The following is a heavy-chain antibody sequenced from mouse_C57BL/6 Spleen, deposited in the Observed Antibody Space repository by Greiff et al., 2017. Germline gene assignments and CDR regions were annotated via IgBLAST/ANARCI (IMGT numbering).Heavy chain of an antibody. CDR3: ARKHYYYGSSYDDYYAMDY. J-gene: IGHJ4*01. V-gene: IGHV1-7*01. Sequence: QVQLQQSGAELAKPGASVKLSCKASGYTFTSYWMHWVKQRPGQGLEWIGYINPSSGYTKYNQKFKDKATLTSDKSSSTAYMQLSSLTYEDSAVYYCARKHYYYGSSYDDYYAMDYWGQGTSVTVSS. D-gene: IGHD1-1*01. CDR1: GYTFTSYW. CDR2: INPSSGYT.